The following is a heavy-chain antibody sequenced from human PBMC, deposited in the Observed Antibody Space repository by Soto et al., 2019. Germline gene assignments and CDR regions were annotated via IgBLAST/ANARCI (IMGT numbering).Heavy chain of an antibody. J-gene: IGHJ4*02. CDR3: ARLGDRIIAARPFRQR. V-gene: IGHV4-39*01. Sequence: SETLSLTCTVSGGSISSSSYYWGWIRQPPGKGLEWIGSIYYSGSTYYNPSLKSRVTISVDTSKNQFSLKLSSVTAADTAVYYCARLGDRIIAARPFRQRWGQGTLVTVSS. CDR2: IYYSGST. D-gene: IGHD6-6*01. CDR1: GGSISSSSYY.